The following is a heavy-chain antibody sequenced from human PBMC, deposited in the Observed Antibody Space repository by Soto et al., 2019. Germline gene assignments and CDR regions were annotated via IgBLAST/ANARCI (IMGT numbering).Heavy chain of an antibody. CDR1: GGSISSGGYY. Sequence: QVQLQESGPGLVKPSQTLSLTCTVSGGSISSGGYYWSWIRQHPGKGLEWIGYIYYSGSTYYNPSLKSRVTISVDTSKNQFSLKLSSVTAADTAVYYSARDRGSGSYSYYFDYWGQGTLVTVSS. V-gene: IGHV4-31*03. CDR3: ARDRGSGSYSYYFDY. J-gene: IGHJ4*02. CDR2: IYYSGST. D-gene: IGHD1-26*01.